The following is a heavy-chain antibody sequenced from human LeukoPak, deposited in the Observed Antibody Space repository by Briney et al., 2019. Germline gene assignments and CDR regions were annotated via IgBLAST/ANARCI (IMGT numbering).Heavy chain of an antibody. D-gene: IGHD3-3*01. CDR2: IYTSGST. Sequence: SQTLSLTCTVSGGSISSGSYYWSWIRQPAGKGLEWIGRIYTSGSTNYNPSLKSRVTISVDTSKDQFSLKLSSVTAADTAVYYCARERIFGVVTIDYWGQGTLVTVSS. V-gene: IGHV4-61*02. J-gene: IGHJ4*02. CDR1: GGSISSGSYY. CDR3: ARERIFGVVTIDY.